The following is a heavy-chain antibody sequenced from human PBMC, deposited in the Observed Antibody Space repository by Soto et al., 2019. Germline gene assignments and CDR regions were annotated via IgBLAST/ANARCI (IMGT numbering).Heavy chain of an antibody. Sequence: ASVKVSCKASGYTFTSYGISWVRQAPGQGREGMGWISADKGNTAYAQKLQVRITMATDTSTSTAYMEMRSLKSTDTAVYYCARLRPSATPNWFDPWGQGTLVTVSS. CDR1: GYTFTSYG. J-gene: IGHJ5*02. V-gene: IGHV1-18*01. CDR3: ARLRPSATPNWFDP. CDR2: ISADKGNT. D-gene: IGHD2-15*01.